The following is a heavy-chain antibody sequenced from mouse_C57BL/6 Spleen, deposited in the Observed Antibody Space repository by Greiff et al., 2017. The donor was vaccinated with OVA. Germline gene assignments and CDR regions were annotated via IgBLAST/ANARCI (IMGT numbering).Heavy chain of an antibody. CDR2: IDPSDSET. V-gene: IGHV1-52*01. J-gene: IGHJ3*01. D-gene: IGHD2-4*01. CDR1: GYTFTSYW. Sequence: VQLKQPGAELVRPGSSVKLSCKASGYTFTSYWMHWVKQRPIQGLEWIGNIDPSDSETHYNQKFKDKATLTVDKSSSTAYMQLSSLTSEDSAVYYCARAGDYDGWFAYWGQGTLVTVSA. CDR3: ARAGDYDGWFAY.